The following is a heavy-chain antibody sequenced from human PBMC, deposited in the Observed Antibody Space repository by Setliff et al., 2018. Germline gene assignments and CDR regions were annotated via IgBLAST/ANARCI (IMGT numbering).Heavy chain of an antibody. J-gene: IGHJ3*02. Sequence: SVKVSCKSSGGTFSSSGITWVRQAPGQGLQWLGRFIPILGATNYAQNFQGRVTITADESTSTAYMELSSLRSEDTAVYYCARDFRGTVVGDAFDIWGQGTMVTVS. V-gene: IGHV1-69*13. D-gene: IGHD1-26*01. CDR3: ARDFRGTVVGDAFDI. CDR2: FIPILGAT. CDR1: GGTFSSSG.